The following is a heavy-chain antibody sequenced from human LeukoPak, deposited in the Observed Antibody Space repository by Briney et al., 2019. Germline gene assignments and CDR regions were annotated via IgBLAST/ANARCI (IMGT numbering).Heavy chain of an antibody. J-gene: IGHJ4*02. V-gene: IGHV4-34*01. D-gene: IGHD4-23*01. CDR3: ARHGYGGPYYFDY. Sequence: PSETLSPTCALYGGSFTGYYCSCIRQPPGKLREWIGEINHSGSTNYNPSLRGRATISVATSKNQFSLTLSSVTAADTAVYYCARHGYGGPYYFDYWGQGTLVTVSS. CDR1: GGSFTGYY. CDR2: INHSGST.